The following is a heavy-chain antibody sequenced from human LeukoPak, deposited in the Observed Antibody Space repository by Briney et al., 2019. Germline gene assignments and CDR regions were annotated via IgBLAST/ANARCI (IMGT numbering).Heavy chain of an antibody. CDR3: ARQTAMGRSGDY. D-gene: IGHD5-18*01. Sequence: GESLKISCKASGYSFTSYWIGWVRQVPGKGLEWMGIIDPSDSETRYTPSFQGQVTISVDKSLTTADLQWNSLKASDTAMYYCARQTAMGRSGDYWGQGTLVTVSS. CDR1: GYSFTSYW. CDR2: IDPSDSET. V-gene: IGHV5-51*01. J-gene: IGHJ4*02.